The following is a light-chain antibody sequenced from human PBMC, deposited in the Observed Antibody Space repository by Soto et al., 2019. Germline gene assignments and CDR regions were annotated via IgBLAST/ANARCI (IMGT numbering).Light chain of an antibody. CDR1: SSDVGIYNF. CDR3: CSYAGSSTYV. Sequence: HSALTQPASVSGSPGQSITISCTGTSSDVGIYNFVSWFQQHPGKAPKLMIYEGSERPSGVSNRFSGSKSGNTAYLTISGLQAEDEADYYCCSYAGSSTYVFGPGTKVTV. J-gene: IGLJ1*01. V-gene: IGLV2-23*01. CDR2: EGS.